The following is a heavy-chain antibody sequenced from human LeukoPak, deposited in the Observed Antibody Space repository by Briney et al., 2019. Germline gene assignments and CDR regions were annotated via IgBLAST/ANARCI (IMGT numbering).Heavy chain of an antibody. D-gene: IGHD3-3*01. Sequence: GGSLRLSCAASGFTFSDYALGWVRQAPGRGLEWVATLSGSGAGTYYSDSVQGRFTISRHNSKRTLFLQMNSLRAEDTAFYYCAKAELGVDTFFDYWGQGTPVTVSS. J-gene: IGHJ4*02. CDR3: AKAELGVDTFFDY. CDR2: LSGSGAGT. CDR1: GFTFSDYA. V-gene: IGHV3-23*01.